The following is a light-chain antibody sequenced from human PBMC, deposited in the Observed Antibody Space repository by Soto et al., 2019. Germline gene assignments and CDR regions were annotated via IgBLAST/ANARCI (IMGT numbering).Light chain of an antibody. J-gene: IGLJ3*02. CDR3: SSYTSSNSYVL. CDR1: SSDVGGYNY. CDR2: EVS. Sequence: LTQPASVSGSPGQSITISCTGTSSDVGGYNYVSWYQQHPAKAPKLIIYEVSNRPSGISNRFSGSKSGNTASLTISGLQAEDEANYYCSSYTSSNSYVLFGGGTKLTVL. V-gene: IGLV2-14*01.